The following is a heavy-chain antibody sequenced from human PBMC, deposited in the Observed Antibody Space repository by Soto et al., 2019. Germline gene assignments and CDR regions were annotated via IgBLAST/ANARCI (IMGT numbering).Heavy chain of an antibody. D-gene: IGHD6-19*01. J-gene: IGHJ6*02. V-gene: IGHV3-30-3*01. CDR3: ARSPTVAVAGTSYYYYGMDV. Sequence: VQLVESGGGLVQPGGSLRLSCAASGFTFSSYAMHWVRQAPGKGLEWVAVISYDGSNKYYADSVKGRFTISRDNSKNTLYLQMNSLRAEDTAVYYCARSPTVAVAGTSYYYYGMDVWGQGTTVTVSS. CDR2: ISYDGSNK. CDR1: GFTFSSYA.